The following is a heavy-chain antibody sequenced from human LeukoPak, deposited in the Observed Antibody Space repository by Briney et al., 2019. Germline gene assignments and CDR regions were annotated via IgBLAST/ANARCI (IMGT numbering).Heavy chain of an antibody. V-gene: IGHV3-23*01. CDR3: AKKVGLVSAPLWYFDV. J-gene: IGHJ4*02. CDR2: TIGPAGSW. CDR1: GFTFSSYA. D-gene: IGHD5/OR15-5a*01. Sequence: PGRSLRLSCEASGFTFSSYAMSWVRQAPGKGREWVAATIGPAGSWDYADSVKGRFTVSRDNSKNTLFLQMNSLRAEDTATYYCAKKVGLVSAPLWYFDVWGQGTLVAVSS.